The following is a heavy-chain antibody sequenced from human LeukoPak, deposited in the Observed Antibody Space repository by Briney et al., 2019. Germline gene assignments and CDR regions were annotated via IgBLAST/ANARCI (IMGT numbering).Heavy chain of an antibody. V-gene: IGHV4-34*01. J-gene: IGHJ5*02. CDR1: GGSFSGYY. D-gene: IGHD2-2*01. CDR2: INHSGST. CDR3: ARVIVVVPAARGIDP. Sequence: SETLSRTCAVYGGSFSGYYWSWIRQPPGKGLEWIGEINHSGSTNYNPSLKSRVTISVDTSKNQFSLKLSSVTAADTAVYYCARVIVVVPAARGIDPWGQGTLVTVSS.